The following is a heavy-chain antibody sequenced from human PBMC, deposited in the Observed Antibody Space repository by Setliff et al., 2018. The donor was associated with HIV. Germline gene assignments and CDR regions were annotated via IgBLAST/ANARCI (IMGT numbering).Heavy chain of an antibody. D-gene: IGHD6-6*01. CDR2: ISYDGSDK. CDR1: GFTFSSYG. J-gene: IGHJ4*02. CDR3: SVGHYRSSSG. V-gene: IGHV3-30*03. Sequence: QPGGSLRLSCAASGFTFSSYGMHWVRQAPGKGLEWVAVISYDGSDKYYVDSVKGRFIISRDDAKNSLFLQMNSLRAEDTAIYFCSVGHYRSSSGWGQGTLVTVSS.